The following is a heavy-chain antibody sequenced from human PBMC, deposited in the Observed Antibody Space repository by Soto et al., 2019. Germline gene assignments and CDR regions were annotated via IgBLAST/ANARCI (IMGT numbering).Heavy chain of an antibody. CDR3: NRDGVPSYYYYGMDF. J-gene: IGHJ6*02. D-gene: IGHD3-10*01. V-gene: IGHV1-18*01. Sequence: QVQLVQSGTEVKKPGASVKVSCKASGYPFTSYGISRVRQVAGQGLEWMGWSSGYNGHTNYAQKFQGRVTMTSDRSMSIVYVELRSLKYDDTAVYYCNRDGVPSYYYYGMDFWSLGTKVTVSS. CDR1: GYPFTSYG. CDR2: SSGYNGHT.